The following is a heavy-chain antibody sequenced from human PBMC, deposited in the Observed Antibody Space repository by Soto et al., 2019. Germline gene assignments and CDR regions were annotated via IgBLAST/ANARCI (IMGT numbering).Heavy chain of an antibody. CDR3: SGRPPSLGVGLYQYYFDD. CDR1: GFPFSSYA. Sequence: PGGSLRLSCAASGFPFSSYAMHCVRQAPGKGLEWVSAICGSGSNTYYADSVKGRFTISRDNSKNTLYLQMNSLRAEDTAVYYCSGRPPSLGVGLYQYYFDDWGQGTLVTVSS. CDR2: ICGSGSNT. D-gene: IGHD3-16*01. J-gene: IGHJ4*02. V-gene: IGHV3-23*01.